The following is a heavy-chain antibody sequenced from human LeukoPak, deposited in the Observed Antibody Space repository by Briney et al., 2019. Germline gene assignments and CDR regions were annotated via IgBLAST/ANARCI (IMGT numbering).Heavy chain of an antibody. CDR3: AKDSLHSLQYDYYYYMDV. V-gene: IGHV3-11*04. CDR2: SSTSGSIT. J-gene: IGHJ6*03. CDR1: GFTFSDYY. D-gene: IGHD4-11*01. Sequence: NPGGSLRLSCAASGFTFSDYYMSWIRQAPGKGLQWLAYSSTSGSITYYADSVKGRFTISRDNAKNSVYLQMNSLRAEDTAVYYCAKDSLHSLQYDYYYYMDVWGKGTTVTVSS.